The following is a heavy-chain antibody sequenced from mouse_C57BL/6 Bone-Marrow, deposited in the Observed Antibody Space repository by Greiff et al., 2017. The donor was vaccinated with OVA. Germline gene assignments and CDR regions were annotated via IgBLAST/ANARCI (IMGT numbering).Heavy chain of an antibody. D-gene: IGHD2-2*01. CDR2: ISDGGSYT. CDR3: ARDNGYGKDYFDY. CDR1: GFTFSSYA. Sequence: EVKVVESGGGLVKPGGSLKLSCAASGFTFSSYAMSWVRQTPEKRLEWVATISDGGSYTYYPDNVKGRFTISRDNAKNNLYLQMSHLKSEDTAMYYCARDNGYGKDYFDYWGQGTTLTVSS. V-gene: IGHV5-4*01. J-gene: IGHJ2*01.